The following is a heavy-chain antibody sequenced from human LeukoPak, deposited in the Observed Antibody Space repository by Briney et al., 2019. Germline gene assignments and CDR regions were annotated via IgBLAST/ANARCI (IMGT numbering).Heavy chain of an antibody. CDR1: GGSISSSSYY. Sequence: SETLSLTCTVSGGSISSSSYYWGWIRQPPGKGLEWIGSIYYSGSTYYNPSLKSRVTISVDTSKNQFSLKLSSVTAADTAVYYCARLRGYIVVVPAANNWFDPWGQGTLVTVSS. CDR2: IYYSGST. D-gene: IGHD2-2*01. V-gene: IGHV4-39*01. J-gene: IGHJ5*02. CDR3: ARLRGYIVVVPAANNWFDP.